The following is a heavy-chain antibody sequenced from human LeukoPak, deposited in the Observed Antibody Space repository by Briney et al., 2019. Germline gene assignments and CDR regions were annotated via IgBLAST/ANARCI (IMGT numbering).Heavy chain of an antibody. Sequence: SETLSLTCTVSGGSISSSSYYWGWNRQPPGKGLVWIGCIYYSGSTYYNPSLKSRVTISVDTSKNQFSLKLSSVTAADTAVYYCARGVGVRYFDWLLYAQRYFDLWGRGTLVTVSS. D-gene: IGHD3-9*01. V-gene: IGHV4-39*07. CDR3: ARGVGVRYFDWLLYAQRYFDL. CDR2: IYYSGST. CDR1: GGSISSSSYY. J-gene: IGHJ2*01.